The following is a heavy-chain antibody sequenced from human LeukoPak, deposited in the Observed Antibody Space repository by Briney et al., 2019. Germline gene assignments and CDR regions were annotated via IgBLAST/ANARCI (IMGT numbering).Heavy chain of an antibody. CDR3: ARDKGDYGDYYWFDP. CDR2: IYYSGST. Sequence: PSETLSFTCTVSGGSISSYYWSWIRQAPGKGLEWIGYIYYSGSTNYNPSLKSRVTISVDTSKNQFSLKLRSVTAADTAVYYCARDKGDYGDYYWFDPWGQGTLVTVSS. D-gene: IGHD4-17*01. CDR1: GGSISSYY. V-gene: IGHV4-59*01. J-gene: IGHJ5*02.